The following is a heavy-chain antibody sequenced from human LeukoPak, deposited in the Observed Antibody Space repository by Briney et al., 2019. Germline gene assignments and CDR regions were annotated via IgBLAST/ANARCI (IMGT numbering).Heavy chain of an antibody. J-gene: IGHJ5*02. CDR3: ARESGYHGSGFDP. D-gene: IGHD3-10*01. Sequence: PGGSLRLSCAASGFTFSSYWMHWVRQGPGKGLAWVSRIKSDGSSTSYADSVKGRFTISRDNAKNTLYLQMNSLRDEDTAVYYCARESGYHGSGFDPWGQGTLVTVSS. V-gene: IGHV3-74*01. CDR1: GFTFSSYW. CDR2: IKSDGSST.